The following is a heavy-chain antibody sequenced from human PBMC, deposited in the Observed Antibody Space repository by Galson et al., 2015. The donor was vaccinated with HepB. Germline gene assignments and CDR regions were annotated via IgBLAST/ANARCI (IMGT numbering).Heavy chain of an antibody. Sequence: SLRLSCAASGFTFSSYDMHWVRQATGKGLEWVSAIGTAGDTYYPGSVKGRFTISRDNSKNTLYLQMNSLRAEDAALYYCARRVSGAFDVWGQGTMVTVSS. D-gene: IGHD3-16*01. CDR2: IGTAGDT. CDR3: ARRVSGAFDV. CDR1: GFTFSSYD. V-gene: IGHV3-13*01. J-gene: IGHJ3*01.